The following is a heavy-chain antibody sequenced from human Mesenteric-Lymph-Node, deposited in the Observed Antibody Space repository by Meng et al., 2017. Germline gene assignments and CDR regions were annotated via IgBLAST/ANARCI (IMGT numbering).Heavy chain of an antibody. J-gene: IGHJ4*02. D-gene: IGHD3-9*01. CDR3: ARDDYDILTGYRHFDY. CDR2: INPSVATV. Sequence: ASVKVSCKASGYTFSNYYVHWVRQAPGQGLEWMGIINPSVATVSYAQKFEARVSMTRDTSTSTVYMELSSLGSEDTAVYYCARDDYDILTGYRHFDYWGQGTLVTVSS. CDR1: GYTFSNYY. V-gene: IGHV1-46*01.